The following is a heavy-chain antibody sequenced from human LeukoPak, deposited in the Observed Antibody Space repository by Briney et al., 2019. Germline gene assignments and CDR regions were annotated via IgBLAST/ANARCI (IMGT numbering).Heavy chain of an antibody. CDR3: AKRSIAAAGTSYPVY. CDR2: ISSSSSYI. Sequence: PGGSLRLSCAASGFTFSSYAMSWVRQAPGKGLEWVSSISSSSSYIYYADSVKGRFTISRDNSKNTLYLQMNSLRAEDTAVYYCAKRSIAAAGTSYPVYWGQGTLVTVSS. V-gene: IGHV3-23*01. D-gene: IGHD6-13*01. J-gene: IGHJ4*02. CDR1: GFTFSSYA.